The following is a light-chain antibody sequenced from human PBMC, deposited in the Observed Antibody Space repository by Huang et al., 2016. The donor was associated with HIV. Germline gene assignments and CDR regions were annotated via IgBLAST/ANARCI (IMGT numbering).Light chain of an antibody. J-gene: IGKJ2*01. CDR1: QSISIW. CDR2: DTS. Sequence: DIQMTQSPSTLSASVGARVTITCRASQSISIWLAWYQQKPGKAPKLLIYDTSSLQSGVPSRFSGSGSGTEFSLTISSLQPDDFATYYCQQCNTYPYTFGQGTKLEIK. CDR3: QQCNTYPYT. V-gene: IGKV1-5*01.